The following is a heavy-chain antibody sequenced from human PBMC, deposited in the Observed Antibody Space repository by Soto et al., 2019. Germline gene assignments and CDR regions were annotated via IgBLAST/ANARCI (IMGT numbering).Heavy chain of an antibody. CDR3: ARVRQRVGYFYFYMDV. CDR2: ISAYNGNT. D-gene: IGHD6-6*01. Sequence: QVQLLQSGAEVKKPGASVKVSCKASGYTFTNYGITWVRQAPGQGLEWMGWISAYNGNTHYTQRLQGRVTMTTDTSTRTAYRELGGLGSDDTAVYYWARVRQRVGYFYFYMDVW. V-gene: IGHV1-18*01. J-gene: IGHJ6*03. CDR1: GYTFTNYG.